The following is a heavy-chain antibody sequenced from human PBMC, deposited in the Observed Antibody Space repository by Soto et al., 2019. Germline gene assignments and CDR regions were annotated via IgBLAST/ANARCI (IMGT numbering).Heavy chain of an antibody. CDR3: TRNPRLLDI. J-gene: IGHJ3*02. Sequence: GGSLRLSCAASGFIFRTSWMTWVRQAPGKGLEWVAYIKTDGSEKNYVESVKGRFAISRDNAKNSLYLQMNSLSAEDTAVYYCTRNPRLLDIWGQGTMVTVSS. CDR1: GFIFRTSW. D-gene: IGHD3-16*01. V-gene: IGHV3-7*01. CDR2: IKTDGSEK.